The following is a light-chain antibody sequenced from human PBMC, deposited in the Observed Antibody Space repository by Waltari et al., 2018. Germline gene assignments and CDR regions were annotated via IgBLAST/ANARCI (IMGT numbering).Light chain of an antibody. J-gene: IGLJ3*02. CDR1: YSNVRTYA. CDR2: DSN. CDR3: ASLDHSLFGVV. Sequence: QSVLPQPPSVPGTPGQRVTISFPGAYSNVRTYAVSWYQQLPGRPPQRLIDDSNQRPSGVPDRFSGSKSGTSASLAIRGLLSVDEGDYYCASLDHSLFGVVFGGGTKLTVL. V-gene: IGLV1-44*01.